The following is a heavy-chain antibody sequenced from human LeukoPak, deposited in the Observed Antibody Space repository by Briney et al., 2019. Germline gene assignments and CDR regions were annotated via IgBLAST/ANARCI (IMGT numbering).Heavy chain of an antibody. CDR1: GFTFSTYG. V-gene: IGHV3-23*01. CDR3: ARAILEWLSGAFDI. Sequence: GGSLRLSCAASGFTFSTYGVYWVRQAPGKGLEWVSSNSGGSSYYADSVKGRFTISRDNSKNTLYLQMNSLRAEDTAVYYCARAILEWLSGAFDIWGQGTMVTVSS. CDR2: NSGGSS. J-gene: IGHJ3*02. D-gene: IGHD3-3*01.